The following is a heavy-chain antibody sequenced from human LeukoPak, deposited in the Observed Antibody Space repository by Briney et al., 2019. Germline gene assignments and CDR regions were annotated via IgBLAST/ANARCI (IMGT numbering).Heavy chain of an antibody. CDR1: GFTFSSYE. Sequence: GGSLRLSCAASGFTFSSYEMSWVRQAPGKGLEWVSYISSSGSTIYYADSVKGRFTISRDNAKNSLYLHMNSLRAEDTAVYYCARAGVGWELPDYWGQGTLVTVSS. V-gene: IGHV3-48*03. J-gene: IGHJ4*02. CDR2: ISSSGSTI. CDR3: ARAGVGWELPDY. D-gene: IGHD1-26*01.